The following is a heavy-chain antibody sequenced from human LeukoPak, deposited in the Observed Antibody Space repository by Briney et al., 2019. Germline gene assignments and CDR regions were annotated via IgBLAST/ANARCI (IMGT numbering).Heavy chain of an antibody. Sequence: HPGGSLRLSCAASGFIVNAYSMHWVRQAPGKGLEWVADIWFDKNQHFADSVKGRFAISRDNSKNTVYLQINSLRAEDTAVYYCARDRHCVNGVCHSPPGMDVWGQGTTVTVSS. J-gene: IGHJ6*02. V-gene: IGHV3-33*01. CDR1: GFIVNAYS. D-gene: IGHD2-8*01. CDR3: ARDRHCVNGVCHSPPGMDV. CDR2: IWFDKNQ.